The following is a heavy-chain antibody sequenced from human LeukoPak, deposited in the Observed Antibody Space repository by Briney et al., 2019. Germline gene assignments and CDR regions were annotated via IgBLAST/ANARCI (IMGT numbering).Heavy chain of an antibody. CDR3: ASLLSGFISSWCPDYYYGVDV. V-gene: IGHV4-39*01. Sequence: SETLSLTCTVSSDSISSSRFYGGWIRQPPGRGLEWIATISYSGSTYYNPSLRSRVTMSIDTSKNQFSLKLSSVTAADTAVYYCASLLSGFISSWCPDYYYGVDVWGQGTTVTVSS. CDR2: ISYSGST. J-gene: IGHJ6*02. CDR1: SDSISSSRFY. D-gene: IGHD6-13*01.